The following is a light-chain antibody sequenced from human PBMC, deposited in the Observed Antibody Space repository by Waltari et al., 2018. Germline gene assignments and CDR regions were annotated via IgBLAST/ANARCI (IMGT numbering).Light chain of an antibody. J-gene: IGKJ2*01. CDR1: QSVRSY. V-gene: IGKV3-11*01. CDR3: QQRINSYT. CDR2: DAS. Sequence: EIVLTQSPATLSLSPGERATLSCRASQSVRSYLAWYQQKPGQAPRLLFYDASNRATGIPARFSGSGSGTDFTLTISSLEPEDFVVYYCQQRINSYTFGQGTKLEIK.